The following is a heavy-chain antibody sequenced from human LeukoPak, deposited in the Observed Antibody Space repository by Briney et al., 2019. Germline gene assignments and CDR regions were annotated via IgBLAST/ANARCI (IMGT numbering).Heavy chain of an antibody. D-gene: IGHD1-26*01. V-gene: IGHV3-33*01. CDR2: IWYDGSNK. CDR3: ARDIVGATTSAFDI. CDR1: GISFSNYG. J-gene: IGHJ3*02. Sequence: GGSLRLSCVASGISFSNYGMHWVRQAPGKGLEWVAGIWYDGSNKNYVDSVKGRFTISRDNSKNTLYLQMNSLRAEDTAVYYCARDIVGATTSAFDIWGQGTMVTVSS.